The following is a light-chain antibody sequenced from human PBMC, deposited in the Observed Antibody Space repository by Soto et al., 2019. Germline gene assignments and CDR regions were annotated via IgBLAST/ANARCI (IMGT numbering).Light chain of an antibody. CDR1: QSVSSY. Sequence: EIVLTQSPATLSLSPGEISTLSCGSSQSVSSYLAWYQQKPGQAPRLLIYDASNRATGIPARFSGSGSGTDFTLTISSLEPEDFAVYYCQQRSNWPPITFGQGTRLEI. CDR3: QQRSNWPPIT. V-gene: IGKV3-11*01. J-gene: IGKJ5*01. CDR2: DAS.